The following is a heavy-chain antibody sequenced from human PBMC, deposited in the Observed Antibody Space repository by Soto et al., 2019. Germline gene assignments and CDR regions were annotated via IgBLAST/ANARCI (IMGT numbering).Heavy chain of an antibody. J-gene: IGHJ6*02. Sequence: QVQLVQSGAEVKNPGASVKVSCKASGYTFTRYGIGWARQAPGQGLEWMGWINTYNGNTNDAQNVQGRVTLTTDKSTSPAYMELSSLRSNDTAIYYCAMVDVYVTPSPQDVWGQGTTVIVSS. CDR2: INTYNGNT. D-gene: IGHD3-16*01. V-gene: IGHV1-18*01. CDR3: AMVDVYVTPSPQDV. CDR1: GYTFTRYG.